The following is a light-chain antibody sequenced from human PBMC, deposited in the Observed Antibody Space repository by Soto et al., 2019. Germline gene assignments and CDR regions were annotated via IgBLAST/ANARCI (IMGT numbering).Light chain of an antibody. Sequence: DIVLTQSPSALSLSLGESTTLSCRASQSVSSYLAWYQQKPGQGPRLLIYDASNRATGVSARFSGSGSGTEFTLTFSILHSEDFAVYYSQEYNNWPCTFGPGTKVDIK. V-gene: IGKV3D-15*03. J-gene: IGKJ3*01. CDR2: DAS. CDR3: QEYNNWPCT. CDR1: QSVSSY.